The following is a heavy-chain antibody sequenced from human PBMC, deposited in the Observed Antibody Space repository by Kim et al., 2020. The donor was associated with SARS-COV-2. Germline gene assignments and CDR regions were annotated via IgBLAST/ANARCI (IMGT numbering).Heavy chain of an antibody. J-gene: IGHJ4*02. CDR2: INNNAGRT. CDR3: ARRYYYDNSGHDY. CDR1: GFTFSNYV. Sequence: GGSLRLSCAASGFTFSNYVMNWVRQAPGKGLEWISAINNNAGRTWYADSVKGRFTISRDNSKNTLHLQMNSLRTEDTAVYYCARRYYYDNSGHDYWGQGTLVTVSS. V-gene: IGHV3-23*01. D-gene: IGHD3-22*01.